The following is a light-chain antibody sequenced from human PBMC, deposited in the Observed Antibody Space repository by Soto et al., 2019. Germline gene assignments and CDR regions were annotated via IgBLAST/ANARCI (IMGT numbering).Light chain of an antibody. V-gene: IGKV4-1*01. CDR3: QQYYSTPLT. J-gene: IGKJ2*01. CDR1: QSVLYSSNNKNY. CDR2: WAS. Sequence: IVMTQSPDSLAVSLGERATINCKSSQSVLYSSNNKNYLAWYQQKPGQPPKLLIYWASTRESGVPDRFSGSGSRTDFTLTISSLQAEDVAVYYCQQYYSTPLTFGQGTKLEIK.